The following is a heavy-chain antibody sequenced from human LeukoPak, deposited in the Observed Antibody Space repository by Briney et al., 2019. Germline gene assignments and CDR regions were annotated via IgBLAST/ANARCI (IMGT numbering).Heavy chain of an antibody. CDR3: AKDLPRDLAYGDYFDY. Sequence: PGGSLGLSYAASGFTFSSYALSWVRQAPGKGLEVVSAISGSGGSTYYADSVKGRFTISRDNSKNTLYLQMNSLRAEDTAVYYCAKDLPRDLAYGDYFDYWGQGTLVTVSS. CDR1: GFTFSSYA. D-gene: IGHD4-17*01. J-gene: IGHJ4*02. CDR2: ISGSGGST. V-gene: IGHV3-23*01.